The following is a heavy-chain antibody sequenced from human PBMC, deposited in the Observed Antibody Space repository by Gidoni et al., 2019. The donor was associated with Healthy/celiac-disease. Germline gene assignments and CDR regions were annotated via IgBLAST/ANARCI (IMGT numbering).Heavy chain of an antibody. D-gene: IGHD6-13*01. CDR1: GGSISRGGYY. CDR2: IYYSGST. Sequence: QVQLQESGPGLVKTSQTLSITCTVSGGSISRGGYYWSWIRQHPGKGLEWIGYIYYSGSTYYNPSLKSRVTISVDTSKNQFSLKLSSVTAADTAVYYCARVGSSGPLFDYWGQGTLVTVSS. V-gene: IGHV4-31*03. CDR3: ARVGSSGPLFDY. J-gene: IGHJ4*02.